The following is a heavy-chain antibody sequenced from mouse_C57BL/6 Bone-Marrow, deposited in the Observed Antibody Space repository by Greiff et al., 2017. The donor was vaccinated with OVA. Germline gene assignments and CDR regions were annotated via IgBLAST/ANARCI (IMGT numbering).Heavy chain of an antibody. Sequence: DVKLVESGGGLVQPGGSMKLSCVASGFTFSNYWMNWVRQSPEKGLEWVAQIRLKSDNYATHYAESVKGRFTISRDDSKSSVYLQMNNLRAEDTGIYYCTAHATLFVYWGQGTLVTVSA. V-gene: IGHV6-3*01. CDR3: TAHATLFVY. CDR2: IRLKSDNYAT. CDR1: GFTFSNYW. J-gene: IGHJ3*01.